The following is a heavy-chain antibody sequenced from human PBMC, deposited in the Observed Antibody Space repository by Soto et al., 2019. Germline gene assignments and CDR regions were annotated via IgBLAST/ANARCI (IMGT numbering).Heavy chain of an antibody. D-gene: IGHD4-17*01. CDR3: ARDRDGDYYGMDV. Sequence: PGGFLRLSCAASGFTFSDYYMSWIRQAPGKGLEWVSYISSSSSYTNYADSVKGRFNISRDNAKNSLYLQMNSLRAEDTAVYYCARDRDGDYYGMDVWGQGTTVTVS. J-gene: IGHJ6*02. CDR2: ISSSSSYT. CDR1: GFTFSDYY. V-gene: IGHV3-11*06.